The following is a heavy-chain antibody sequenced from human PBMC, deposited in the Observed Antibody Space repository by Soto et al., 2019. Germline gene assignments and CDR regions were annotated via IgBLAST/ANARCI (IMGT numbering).Heavy chain of an antibody. Sequence: SETLSLTCTVSGGSIGSSSYYWGWIRQPPGKGLEWIGSIYYSGSTYYNPSLKSRVTISVDTSKNQFSLKLSSVTAADTAVYYCARLREGYYDILTGHYGMDVWGQGTTVTVSS. CDR1: GGSIGSSSYY. D-gene: IGHD3-9*01. V-gene: IGHV4-39*01. CDR2: IYYSGST. CDR3: ARLREGYYDILTGHYGMDV. J-gene: IGHJ6*02.